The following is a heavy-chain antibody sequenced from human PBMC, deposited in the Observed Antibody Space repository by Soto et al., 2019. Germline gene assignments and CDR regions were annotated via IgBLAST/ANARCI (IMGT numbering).Heavy chain of an antibody. J-gene: IGHJ1*01. CDR2: MNPNSGKT. CDR3: ARARGDYVDFQH. D-gene: IGHD4-17*01. Sequence: GASVKVSCKASGGTFSSYTISWVRQAPGQGLEWMGWMNPNSGKTGYAQKFQGRVTMTRNTSISTAYMELSSLRSEDTAVYYCARARGDYVDFQHWGQGTLVTVSS. V-gene: IGHV1-8*02. CDR1: GGTFSSYT.